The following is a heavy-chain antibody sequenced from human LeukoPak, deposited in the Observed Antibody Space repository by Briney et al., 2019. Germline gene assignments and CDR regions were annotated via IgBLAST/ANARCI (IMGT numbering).Heavy chain of an antibody. J-gene: IGHJ3*02. CDR3: AKDQHYYDSRDAFDI. D-gene: IGHD3-22*01. CDR2: ISGSGGST. V-gene: IGHV3-23*01. Sequence: GGFLRLSCAASGFTFSSYAMSWVRQAPGKGLEWVSAISGSGGSTYYADSVKGRFTISRDNSKNTLYLQMNSLRAEDTAVYYCAKDQHYYDSRDAFDIWGQGTMVTVSS. CDR1: GFTFSSYA.